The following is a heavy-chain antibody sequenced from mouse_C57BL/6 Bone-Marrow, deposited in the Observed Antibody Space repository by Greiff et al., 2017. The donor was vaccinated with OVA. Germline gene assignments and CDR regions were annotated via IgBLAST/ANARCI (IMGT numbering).Heavy chain of an antibody. D-gene: IGHD1-1*01. CDR1: GYTFTSYW. CDR3: ARGDYYGSSYIPFFDY. CDR2: IYPGSGST. V-gene: IGHV1-55*01. J-gene: IGHJ2*01. Sequence: QVQLQQPGAELVKPGASVKMSCKASGYTFTSYWITWVKQRPGQGLEWIGDIYPGSGSTNYNEKFKSKATLTVDTSSSTAYMQRSSLTSEDSAVYYCARGDYYGSSYIPFFDYWGQGTTLTVSS.